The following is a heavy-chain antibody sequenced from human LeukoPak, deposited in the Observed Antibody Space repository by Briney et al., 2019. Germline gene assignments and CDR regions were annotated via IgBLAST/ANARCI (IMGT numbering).Heavy chain of an antibody. Sequence: PSETLSLTCTVSGGSISSYYWSWIRQPPGKGLEWIGYIYYSGSTNYNPSLKSRVTISVDTSKNQFSLKLSSVTAADTAVYYCARGGRRITMIVVVSDAFDIWGQGTMVTVSS. CDR3: ARGGRRITMIVVVSDAFDI. D-gene: IGHD3-22*01. CDR1: GGSISSYY. CDR2: IYYSGST. V-gene: IGHV4-59*01. J-gene: IGHJ3*02.